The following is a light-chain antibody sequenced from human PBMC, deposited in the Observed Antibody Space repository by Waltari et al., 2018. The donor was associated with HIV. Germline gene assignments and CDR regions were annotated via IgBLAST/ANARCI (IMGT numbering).Light chain of an antibody. J-gene: IGLJ1*01. CDR1: SSDIGAYNY. CDR2: DVS. V-gene: IGLV2-14*01. CDR3: SSYTVPGTL. Sequence: SALTQPASVSGSPGQSITISCTGTSSDIGAYNYVSWYQQYPGKAPKLMIYDVSNRPPGVSTRFSGSKSGNTASLTISGLQAEDEADYYCSSYTVPGTLFGTGTRVTVL.